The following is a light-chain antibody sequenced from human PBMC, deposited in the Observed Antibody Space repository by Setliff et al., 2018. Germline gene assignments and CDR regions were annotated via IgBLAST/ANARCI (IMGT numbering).Light chain of an antibody. CDR3: LSYTSETTHAL. J-gene: IGLJ2*01. CDR1: SGDIDPYNY. Sequence: QSALTQPPSASGSPGQSVTISCTGTSGDIDPYNYVSWYQQHPGKAPKLLIYEVSKRPSGVPDRFSGSKSGNTAFLTVSGLQAEDEADYYCLSYTSETTHALFAGGTQLTVL. CDR2: EVS. V-gene: IGLV2-8*01.